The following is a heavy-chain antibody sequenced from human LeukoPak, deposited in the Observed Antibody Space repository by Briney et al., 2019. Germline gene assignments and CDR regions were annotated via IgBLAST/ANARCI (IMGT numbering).Heavy chain of an antibody. J-gene: IGHJ4*02. D-gene: IGHD3-22*01. V-gene: IGHV5-51*03. Sequence: GESLKISCKGSGYSFTSYWIGWVRQMPGKGLEWMGIIYPGDSDTRYSPSFQGQVTISADNSISTAYLQWSSLRASDTAMYYCARPGRGYYDSSGSDFDYWGQGTLVTVSS. CDR1: GYSFTSYW. CDR2: IYPGDSDT. CDR3: ARPGRGYYDSSGSDFDY.